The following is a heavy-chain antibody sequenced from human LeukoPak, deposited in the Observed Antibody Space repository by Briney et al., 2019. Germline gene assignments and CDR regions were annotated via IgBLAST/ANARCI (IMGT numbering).Heavy chain of an antibody. Sequence: PGGSLRLSCAASGFTFSSYWMSWVRQAPGKGLEWVANIKQDGSERYYVDSVKGRFTISRDNAKNSLYLQMNSLRAEDTAVYYCARADGSGSYSYYYYYDMDVWGQGTTVTVSS. CDR2: IKQDGSER. D-gene: IGHD3-10*01. CDR1: GFTFSSYW. CDR3: ARADGSGSYSYYYYYDMDV. J-gene: IGHJ6*02. V-gene: IGHV3-7*01.